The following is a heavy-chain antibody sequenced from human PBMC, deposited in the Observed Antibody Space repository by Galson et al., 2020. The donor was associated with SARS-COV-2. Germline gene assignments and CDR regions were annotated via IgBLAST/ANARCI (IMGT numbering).Heavy chain of an antibody. CDR2: IDYRGST. V-gene: IGHV4-39*07. CDR1: GGSIGSTSYY. D-gene: IGHD6-25*01. J-gene: IGHJ2*01. Sequence: SETLSLTCSVSGGSIGSTSYYWGWIRQAPGKGLEWMGSIDYRGSTNDNPSLNSRVTISVDTSKNQFSLKLNSVTAADTAIYYCASSFAADWYFDRWGRGTLVTVSS. CDR3: ASSFAADWYFDR.